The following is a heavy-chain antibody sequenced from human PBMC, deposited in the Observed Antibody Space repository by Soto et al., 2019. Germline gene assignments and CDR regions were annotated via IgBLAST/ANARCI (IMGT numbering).Heavy chain of an antibody. V-gene: IGHV4-39*01. D-gene: IGHD1-26*01. Sequence: PSGTLPLTCTVSGVSISGSRYYWGWIRQPPGRGLEWIGNIYYSGSTYYTPALKSRVTLSVDTSKNQFSLNLNSVTAADTAVYYCARGGIPPSGYGIAYAMDVWGQGTTVTVSS. CDR2: IYYSGST. J-gene: IGHJ6*02. CDR3: ARGGIPPSGYGIAYAMDV. CDR1: GVSISGSRYY.